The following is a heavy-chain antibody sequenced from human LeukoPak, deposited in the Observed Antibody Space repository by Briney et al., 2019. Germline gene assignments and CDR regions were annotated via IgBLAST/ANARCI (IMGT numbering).Heavy chain of an antibody. Sequence: GGSLRLSCAASGFAFSYYWMNWVRQAPGKGLEWVANIKQDGSEKNYVDSVKGRFTISRDNAKNSLYLQMNSLRAEDAAVYYCARASGWTPDNWGQGTLVTVSS. V-gene: IGHV3-7*01. D-gene: IGHD6-19*01. CDR1: GFAFSYYW. J-gene: IGHJ4*02. CDR3: ARASGWTPDN. CDR2: IKQDGSEK.